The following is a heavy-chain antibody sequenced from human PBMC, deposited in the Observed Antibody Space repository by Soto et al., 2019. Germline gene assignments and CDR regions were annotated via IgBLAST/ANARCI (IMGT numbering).Heavy chain of an antibody. CDR3: ARGAGSSSWYAGYYFDY. CDR1: GFTFSSYG. CDR2: IWYDGSNK. J-gene: IGHJ4*02. Sequence: QVQLVESGGGVVQPGRSLGLSCAASGFTFSSYGMHWVRQAPGKGLEWVAVIWYDGSNKYYADSVKGRFTISRDNSKNTLYLQMNSLRAEDTAVYYCARGAGSSSWYAGYYFDYWGQGTLVTVSS. D-gene: IGHD6-13*01. V-gene: IGHV3-33*01.